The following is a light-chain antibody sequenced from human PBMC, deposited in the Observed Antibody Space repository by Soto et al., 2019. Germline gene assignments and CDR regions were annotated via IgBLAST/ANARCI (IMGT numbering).Light chain of an antibody. CDR1: SSNIGAGYD. J-gene: IGLJ1*01. V-gene: IGLV1-40*01. Sequence: QSVLTQPPSVSGAPGQRVTISSTGSSSNIGAGYDVHWYQQLPGTAPKLLIYGNSNRPSGVPDRFSSSKSGTSASLAITGLQAQDEADYYCQSYDSSLSGRYVFGTGTKVTVL. CDR2: GNS. CDR3: QSYDSSLSGRYV.